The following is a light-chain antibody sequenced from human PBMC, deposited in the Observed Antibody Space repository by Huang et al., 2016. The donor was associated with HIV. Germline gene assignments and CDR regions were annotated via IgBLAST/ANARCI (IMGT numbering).Light chain of an antibody. Sequence: EIVMTQSPVILSVSPGERVTLSCRATESISSNLAWYQQNSGQPPSLLIYYASTRATGTPARFSGSVSGKEFTLTIDSLQSGDFAVYYCQQYNNWPPITFGQGTRLDIK. CDR3: QQYNNWPPIT. V-gene: IGKV3-15*01. CDR2: YAS. J-gene: IGKJ5*01. CDR1: ESISSN.